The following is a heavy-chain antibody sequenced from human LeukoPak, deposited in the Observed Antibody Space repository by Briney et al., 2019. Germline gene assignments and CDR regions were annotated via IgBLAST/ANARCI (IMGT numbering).Heavy chain of an antibody. J-gene: IGHJ4*02. CDR2: MSISDDGR. Sequence: GGSLRVSCATSGFSFSSYAMSWVRQAPGKGLEWVSAMSISDDGRYYAASVRGRFTISRDTSRSTLYLQMNSLRAEDAAVYYCAKAPVTSCRGAFCYPFDYWGQGTLVTVSS. D-gene: IGHD2-15*01. V-gene: IGHV3-23*01. CDR1: GFSFSSYA. CDR3: AKAPVTSCRGAFCYPFDY.